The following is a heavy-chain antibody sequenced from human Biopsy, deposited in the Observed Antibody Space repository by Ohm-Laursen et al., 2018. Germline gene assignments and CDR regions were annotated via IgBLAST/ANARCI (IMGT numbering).Heavy chain of an antibody. J-gene: IGHJ4*02. D-gene: IGHD3-16*01. V-gene: IGHV4-61*01. Sequence: TLSLTCAVSGGSVNSDSSYWSWIRQPPGKGLEWIGYISYSGSTKYNPSLKSPVTISVDTSKNQFSPKLSSVTAADTAVYYCASYSHHYYDFDYWGQGTLVTVSS. CDR1: GGSVNSDSSY. CDR3: ASYSHHYYDFDY. CDR2: ISYSGST.